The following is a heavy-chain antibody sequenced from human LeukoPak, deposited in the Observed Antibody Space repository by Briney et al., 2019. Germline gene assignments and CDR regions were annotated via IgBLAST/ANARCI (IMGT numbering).Heavy chain of an antibody. CDR2: ISSSSSYI. J-gene: IGHJ3*02. V-gene: IGHV3-21*01. D-gene: IGHD1-26*01. CDR1: GFTFSSYS. CDR3: ARDNWELLGDDAFDI. Sequence: GGSLRLSCAASGFTFSSYSMNWVRQAPGKGLEWVSSISSSSSYIYYADSVKGRFTISRDNAKNSLYLQMNSLRAEDTAVYYCARDNWELLGDDAFDIWGQGTMVTVSS.